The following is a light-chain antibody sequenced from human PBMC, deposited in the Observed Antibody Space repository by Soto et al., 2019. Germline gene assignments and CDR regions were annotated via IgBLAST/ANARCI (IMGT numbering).Light chain of an antibody. Sequence: QSALTQPASVSGSPGQSIAISCTGSSSDIGIYKYVSWYQQHPGKVPKLIIYEVTNRPSGVSNRFSGSKSGNTASLTISGLQAEDEADYYCSSYAGSNNLHVLFGGGTKVTVL. CDR2: EVT. CDR3: SSYAGSNNLHVL. J-gene: IGLJ2*01. CDR1: SSDIGIYKY. V-gene: IGLV2-14*01.